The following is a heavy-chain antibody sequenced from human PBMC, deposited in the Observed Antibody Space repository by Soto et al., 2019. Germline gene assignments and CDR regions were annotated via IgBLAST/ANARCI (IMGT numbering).Heavy chain of an antibody. D-gene: IGHD3-10*01. CDR2: ISGYNGNT. Sequence: QDQLVQSGAEVKKPGASVTVSCKTSGYTFSNYGINWVRQAPGQGLEWMGWISGYNGNTNYAQTVQGRVTMTTDNSTGTVYMELRSLNAGVTAIYYCSRFIMVGGGFDSNYYHGMDVWGQGTTVTVSS. CDR1: GYTFSNYG. J-gene: IGHJ6*02. CDR3: SRFIMVGGGFDSNYYHGMDV. V-gene: IGHV1-18*01.